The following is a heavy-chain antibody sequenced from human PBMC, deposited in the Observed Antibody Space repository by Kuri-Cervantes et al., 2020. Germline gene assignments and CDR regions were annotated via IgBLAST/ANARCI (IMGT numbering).Heavy chain of an antibody. D-gene: IGHD6-13*01. J-gene: IGHJ6*02. CDR1: GFTFDDYT. CDR3: AKDRIAAAGTPGYYYGMDV. CDR2: ISWDGGST. Sequence: LSLTCAASGFTFDDYTMHWVRQAPGKGLEWVSLISWDGGSTYYADSVKGRFTISRDNSKNSLYLQMNSLRTEDTALYYCAKDRIAAAGTPGYYYGMDVWGQGTTVTVSS. V-gene: IGHV3-43*01.